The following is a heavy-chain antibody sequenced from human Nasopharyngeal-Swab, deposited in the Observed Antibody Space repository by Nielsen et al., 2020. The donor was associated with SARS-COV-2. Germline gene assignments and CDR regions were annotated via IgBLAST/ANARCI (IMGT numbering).Heavy chain of an antibody. Sequence: WIRQPPGKGLEWIGEINHSGSTNYNPSLKSRVTISVDTSKNQFSLKLSSVTAADTAVYYCARIEDCSSTSCYDYFDYWGQETLVTVSS. J-gene: IGHJ4*02. V-gene: IGHV4-34*01. D-gene: IGHD2-2*01. CDR3: ARIEDCSSTSCYDYFDY. CDR2: INHSGST.